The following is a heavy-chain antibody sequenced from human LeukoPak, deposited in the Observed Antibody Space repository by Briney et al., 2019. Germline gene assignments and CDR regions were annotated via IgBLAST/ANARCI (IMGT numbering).Heavy chain of an antibody. CDR1: GYTFTSYD. CDR3: ARARSGCLGY. Sequence: ASVKVSCKASGYTFTSYDINWVRQATGQGLERMGWMNPNSGNTGYAQKFQGRVTMTRNTSISTAYMELSSRRSEDTAVYYCARARSGCLGYWGQGTLVTVSS. D-gene: IGHD2-2*01. J-gene: IGHJ4*02. CDR2: MNPNSGNT. V-gene: IGHV1-8*01.